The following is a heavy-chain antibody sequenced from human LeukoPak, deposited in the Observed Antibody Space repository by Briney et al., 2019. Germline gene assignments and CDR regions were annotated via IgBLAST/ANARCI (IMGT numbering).Heavy chain of an antibody. V-gene: IGHV4-39*07. CDR1: GGSISSSSYY. Sequence: SETLSLTCTVSGGSISSSSYYWGWIRQPPGKGLEWIGSIYYSGSTNYNPSLKSRATISVDTSKNQFSLKLSSVTAADRAVYYCARELGDSSGYFDYWGQGTLVTVSS. CDR3: ARELGDSSGYFDY. J-gene: IGHJ4*02. CDR2: IYYSGST. D-gene: IGHD3-22*01.